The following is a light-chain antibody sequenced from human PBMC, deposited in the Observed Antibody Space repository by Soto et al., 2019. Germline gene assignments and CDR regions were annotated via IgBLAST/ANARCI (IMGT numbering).Light chain of an antibody. V-gene: IGKV1-5*03. Sequence: DIRMTQSPSTLSASVGDRVAITCRASDNIAPWVAWYQQKPGKAPKLLIYKAANLADEVPSRFAGSGSGTDFTLSSTRLQPDDFAACYCQHYNSFSRTFGQGTKVE. CDR2: KAA. CDR3: QHYNSFSRT. CDR1: DNIAPW. J-gene: IGKJ1*01.